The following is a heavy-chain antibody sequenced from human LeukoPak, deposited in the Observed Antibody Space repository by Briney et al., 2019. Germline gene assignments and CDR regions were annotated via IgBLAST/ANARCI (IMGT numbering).Heavy chain of an antibody. Sequence: GGSLRLSCAASGFTFTTYAMSWVRQAPGKGLEWVSAIGGSSDFTYYAEYVKGRFTISRDNSKKTLYLQMNSLRAEDTAVYYCAKADRGWGVIAKDWGQGTLVTVTS. CDR2: IGGSSDFT. D-gene: IGHD3-10*01. V-gene: IGHV3-23*01. CDR3: AKADRGWGVIAKD. J-gene: IGHJ4*02. CDR1: GFTFTTYA.